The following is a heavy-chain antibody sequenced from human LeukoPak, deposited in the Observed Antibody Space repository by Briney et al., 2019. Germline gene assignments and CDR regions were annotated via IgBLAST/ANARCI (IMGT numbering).Heavy chain of an antibody. CDR3: ATTDGMVADY. J-gene: IGHJ4*02. CDR2: IKQDGSEK. D-gene: IGHD2-15*01. Sequence: GGSLRLSCAASGFTFSSYWMSWVRHAPGKGLEWVANIKQDGSEKYYVDSVKGRFTISRDNAKNSLYLQMNSLRAEDTAVYYCATTDGMVADYWGQGTLVTVPS. CDR1: GFTFSSYW. V-gene: IGHV3-7*01.